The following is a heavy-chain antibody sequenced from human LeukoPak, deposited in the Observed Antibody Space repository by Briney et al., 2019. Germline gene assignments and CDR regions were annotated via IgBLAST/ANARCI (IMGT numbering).Heavy chain of an antibody. CDR1: GGSFSSYA. V-gene: IGHV1-69*06. J-gene: IGHJ5*02. Sequence: SVKVSCKASGGSFSSYAISWVRQAPGQGLEWMGGIIPIFGTANYAQKFQGRVTITADKSTSTAYMELSSLRSEDTAVYYCARDRYSSGWYNWFDPWGQGTLVTVSS. D-gene: IGHD6-19*01. CDR3: ARDRYSSGWYNWFDP. CDR2: IIPIFGTA.